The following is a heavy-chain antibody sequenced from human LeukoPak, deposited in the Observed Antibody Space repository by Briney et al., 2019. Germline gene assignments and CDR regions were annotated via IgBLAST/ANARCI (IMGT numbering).Heavy chain of an antibody. J-gene: IGHJ4*02. V-gene: IGHV4-4*07. D-gene: IGHD6-19*01. Sequence: SETLSLTGIVSGGSISSYYWSWIRQPAGKGLAWIGQIHTSGSTNYNPSLKSRVAMSVDTSKNQFSLELSSVTAADTAVYYCAGRAQTTGWSFDYWGQGALVTVSS. CDR2: IHTSGST. CDR1: GGSISSYY. CDR3: AGRAQTTGWSFDY.